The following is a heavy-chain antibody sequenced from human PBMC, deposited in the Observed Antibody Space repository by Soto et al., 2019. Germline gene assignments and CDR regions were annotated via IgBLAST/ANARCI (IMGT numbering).Heavy chain of an antibody. J-gene: IGHJ5*02. CDR2: ISGSGGGT. D-gene: IGHD2-15*01. CDR1: GFTFSSYA. Sequence: EVQLLASGGGSVQPGGSMRLSCAASGFTFSSYAMSWLRQAPGKGLELVSAISGSGGGTSYAYSVKGRFTTSRDTSKNTLDLQINCLRAEDTAVYYCAKGAFIVVVVAATNWFDPWGQGTLVTFAS. CDR3: AKGAFIVVVVAATNWFDP. V-gene: IGHV3-23*01.